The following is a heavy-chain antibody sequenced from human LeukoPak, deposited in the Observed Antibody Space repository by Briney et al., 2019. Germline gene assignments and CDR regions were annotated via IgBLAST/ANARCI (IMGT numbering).Heavy chain of an antibody. J-gene: IGHJ4*02. CDR1: GGSLSGYY. Sequence: PSETLSLPCAVYGGSLSGYYWSWLRHPPGKGVVWIGKNNHSGSTNYNPSLKSRVTISVDTSKNQFSLKLSSVTAADTAVYYCARSAGTGPRIDYWGQGTLVTVSS. D-gene: IGHD1-1*01. CDR3: ARSAGTGPRIDY. V-gene: IGHV4-34*01. CDR2: NNHSGST.